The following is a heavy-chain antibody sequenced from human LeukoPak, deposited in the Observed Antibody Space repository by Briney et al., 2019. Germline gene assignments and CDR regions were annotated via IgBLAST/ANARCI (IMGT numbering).Heavy chain of an antibody. CDR3: AREHSSSSGWFDP. CDR2: IYHSGST. J-gene: IGHJ5*02. V-gene: IGHV4-30-2*01. CDR1: GGSISSGGYY. D-gene: IGHD6-6*01. Sequence: SQTLSLTCTVSGGSISSGGYYWSWIRQPPGKGLEWIGYIYHSGSTYYNPSLKSRVTISVDRSKNQFSLKLSSVTAADTAVYYCAREHSSSSGWFDPWGQGTLVTVSS.